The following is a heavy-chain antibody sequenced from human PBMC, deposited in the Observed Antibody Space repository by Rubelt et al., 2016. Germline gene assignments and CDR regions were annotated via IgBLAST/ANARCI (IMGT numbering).Heavy chain of an antibody. CDR2: ISYDGSNK. V-gene: IGHV3-30*18. Sequence: GQLLESGGGLVQPGGSLRLSCAASGFTFSSYGMHWVRQAPGKGLEWVAVISYDGSNKYYADSVKGRFTISRDNSKNTLNLQRTSLRAEDTAGYYCAKSYYGAGSDNPRGYWGQGTLVTVSS. D-gene: IGHD3-10*01. CDR3: AKSYYGAGSDNPRGY. CDR1: GFTFSSYG. J-gene: IGHJ4*02.